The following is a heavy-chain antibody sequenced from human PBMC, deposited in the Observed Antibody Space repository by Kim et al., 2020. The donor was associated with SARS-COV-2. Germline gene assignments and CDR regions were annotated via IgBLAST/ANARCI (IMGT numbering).Heavy chain of an antibody. CDR1: GFTFSNAW. CDR2: IKSKTDGGTT. V-gene: IGHV3-15*01. Sequence: GGSLRLSCAASGFTFSNAWMSWVRQAPGKGLEWGGRIKSKTDGGTTDYAAPVKGRFTISRDDSKNTLYLQMNSLKTEDTAVYYCTTHGRYSGYDYEYYDSSEPPSGAYYFDYWGQGTLVTVSS. D-gene: IGHD5-12*01. J-gene: IGHJ4*02. CDR3: TTHGRYSGYDYEYYDSSEPPSGAYYFDY.